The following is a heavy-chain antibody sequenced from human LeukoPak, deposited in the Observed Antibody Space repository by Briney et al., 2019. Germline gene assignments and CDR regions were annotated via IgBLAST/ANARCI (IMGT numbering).Heavy chain of an antibody. J-gene: IGHJ5*02. CDR2: IKTDGSEK. D-gene: IGHD3-9*01. Sequence: SGGPLRLSCEASGFTFSSYWMSWVRQAPGKGLEWVANIKTDGSEKYYVDSVKGRFTISRDNAKNSLYLQMNSLRAEDTAVYYCARDYTGYFPWGQGTLVIVSS. CDR3: ARDYTGYFP. V-gene: IGHV3-7*03. CDR1: GFTFSSYW.